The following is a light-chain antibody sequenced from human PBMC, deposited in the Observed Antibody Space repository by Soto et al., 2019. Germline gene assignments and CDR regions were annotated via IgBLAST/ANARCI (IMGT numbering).Light chain of an antibody. V-gene: IGLV2-8*01. CDR3: NSYVGSNNYV. J-gene: IGLJ1*01. CDR2: EVT. CDR1: SSDVGRYNY. Sequence: QSVLTQPPSASGSPGQSVTISCIGTSSDVGRYNYVSWYQHHPGKAPKLIIYEVTKRPSGVPGRFSGSKSGNTASLTVSGLQADDEADYYCNSYVGSNNYVFGTGTKVTVL.